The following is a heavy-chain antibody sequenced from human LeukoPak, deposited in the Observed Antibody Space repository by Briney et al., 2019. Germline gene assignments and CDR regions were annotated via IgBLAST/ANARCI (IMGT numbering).Heavy chain of an antibody. D-gene: IGHD3-10*01. Sequence: SETLSLTCAVYGGSFSAYYWSWIRQPPGKGLEWIGEINPSGSTSYNPSLKSRVTISIDTSKNQFSLKLSSVTAADTAVYYCARDQYYYGSGTPFDPWGQGTLVTVSS. J-gene: IGHJ5*02. CDR1: GGSFSAYY. CDR3: ARDQYYYGSGTPFDP. CDR2: INPSGST. V-gene: IGHV4-34*01.